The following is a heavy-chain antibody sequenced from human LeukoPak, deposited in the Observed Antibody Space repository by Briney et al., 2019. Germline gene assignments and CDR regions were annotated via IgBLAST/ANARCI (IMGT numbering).Heavy chain of an antibody. CDR1: GFTFSSYS. D-gene: IGHD3-22*01. CDR3: ASGYYDSSGYPTPFDY. Sequence: GGSLRLSCAASGFTFSSYSMNWVRQAPGKGLEWVSSISSSSSYIYYADSVKGRFTISRDNAKNSLYLQMNSLRAEDTAVYYCASGYYDSSGYPTPFDYWGQGTLVTVSS. V-gene: IGHV3-21*01. J-gene: IGHJ4*02. CDR2: ISSSSSYI.